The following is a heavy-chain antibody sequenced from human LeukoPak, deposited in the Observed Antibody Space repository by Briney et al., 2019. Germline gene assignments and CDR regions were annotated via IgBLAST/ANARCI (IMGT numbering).Heavy chain of an antibody. D-gene: IGHD6-19*01. Sequence: PGGSLRLSCAASRFTVSSNYMSWVRQAPGKGLEWVSVIYSGGSTYYADSVKGRFTISRDNSKNTLYLQMNSLRAEDTAVYYCARGSGWYAEPLDYWGQGTLVTVSS. J-gene: IGHJ4*02. V-gene: IGHV3-66*01. CDR2: IYSGGST. CDR1: RFTVSSNY. CDR3: ARGSGWYAEPLDY.